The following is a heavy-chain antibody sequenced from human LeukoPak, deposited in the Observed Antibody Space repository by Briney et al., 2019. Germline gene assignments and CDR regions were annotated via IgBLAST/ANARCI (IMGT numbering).Heavy chain of an antibody. CDR1: GGSISSGIYY. CDR3: AKSGSNWPHYSFDI. D-gene: IGHD6-13*01. V-gene: IGHV4-39*01. Sequence: PSETLSLTCTVSGGSISSGIYYWGWIRQPPGKGLEWIGNIYCSGSTYYSPSLTSRVTISVDTSKNQFSLKLSSVTAADTAVYYCAKSGSNWPHYSFDIWGQGTMVTVSS. CDR2: IYCSGST. J-gene: IGHJ3*02.